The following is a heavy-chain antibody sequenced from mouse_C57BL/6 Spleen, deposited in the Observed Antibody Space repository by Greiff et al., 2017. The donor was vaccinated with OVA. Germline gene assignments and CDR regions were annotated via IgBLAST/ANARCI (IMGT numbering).Heavy chain of an antibody. CDR1: GYTFTSYW. CDR2: IDPSDSET. D-gene: IGHD2-14*01. Sequence: QVQLQQPGAELVRPGSSVKLSCKASGYTFTSYWMHWVKQRPIQGLEWIGNIDPSDSETHYNQKFKDKATLTVDKSSSTAYMQLSSLTSEDSAVYYCARDRGRAMDYWGQGTSVTVSS. J-gene: IGHJ4*01. V-gene: IGHV1-52*01. CDR3: ARDRGRAMDY.